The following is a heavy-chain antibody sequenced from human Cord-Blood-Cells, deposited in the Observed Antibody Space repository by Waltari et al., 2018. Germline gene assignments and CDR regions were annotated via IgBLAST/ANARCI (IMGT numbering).Heavy chain of an antibody. CDR3: AVWELLRYYYYGMDV. V-gene: IGHV1-69*01. CDR2: DIPILGKG. J-gene: IGHJ6*02. Sequence: QVQLVQSGAEVKKPGSSVKVSCKASGGTFSSYAISWVRQAPGQGLEWMGGDIPILGKGNYAQKFQGRVTITADESTGTAYMELGSLGSEDTAVYYCAVWELLRYYYYGMDVWGQGTTVTVSS. D-gene: IGHD1-26*01. CDR1: GGTFSSYA.